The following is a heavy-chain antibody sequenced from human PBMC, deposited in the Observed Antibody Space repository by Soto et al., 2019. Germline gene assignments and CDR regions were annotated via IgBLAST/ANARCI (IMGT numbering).Heavy chain of an antibody. CDR2: VIPMLRMP. CDR1: GDTFNFYT. Sequence: QVQLVQSGAEVRKPGSSVKVSCTASGDTFNFYTISWVRQAPGQGLEWMGRVIPMLRMPNYAQKFQGRVTVXXDXSTSTAYMALSSLRSDDTAVYYCATNYGSGSTHFDYWGQGTLVTVSS. J-gene: IGHJ4*02. V-gene: IGHV1-69*02. D-gene: IGHD3-10*01. CDR3: ATNYGSGSTHFDY.